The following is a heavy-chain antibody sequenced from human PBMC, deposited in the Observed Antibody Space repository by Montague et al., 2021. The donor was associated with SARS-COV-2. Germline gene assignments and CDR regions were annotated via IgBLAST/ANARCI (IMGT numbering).Heavy chain of an antibody. Sequence: SETLSITCTVAGGSISSYYWSWIRPPPGKGLEWIGYINYSGSTNYNPSLKSRVTISVDTSKNQFSLNLSSVTAADTAVYYCARNLVVHYWYGMDVWGQGTTVTVSS. CDR2: INYSGST. D-gene: IGHD2-15*01. J-gene: IGHJ6*02. CDR1: GGSISSYY. V-gene: IGHV4-59*01. CDR3: ARNLVVHYWYGMDV.